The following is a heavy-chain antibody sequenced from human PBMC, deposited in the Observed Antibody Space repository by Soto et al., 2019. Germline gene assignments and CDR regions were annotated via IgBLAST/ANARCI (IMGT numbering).Heavy chain of an antibody. J-gene: IGHJ5*02. CDR2: IIPIFGTA. CDR3: ARDRIGVGATTANWFDP. V-gene: IGHV1-69*12. Sequence: QVQLVQSGAEVKKPGSSVKVSCKASGGTFSSYAISWVRQAPGQGLEWMGGIIPIFGTANYAQKFQGRVTITADESTSRAYMELSSLRSEDTAVYYCARDRIGVGATTANWFDPWGQGTLVTVSS. D-gene: IGHD1-26*01. CDR1: GGTFSSYA.